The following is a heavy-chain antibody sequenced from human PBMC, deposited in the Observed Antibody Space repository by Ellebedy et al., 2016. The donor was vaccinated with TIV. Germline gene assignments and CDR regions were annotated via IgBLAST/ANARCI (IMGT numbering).Heavy chain of an antibody. V-gene: IGHV3-74*01. J-gene: IGHJ6*02. CDR1: EFTFTTYW. CDR3: ARGYYYGMDV. CDR2: IKSDGSST. Sequence: GESLKISXAASEFTFTTYWMHWVRQAPGEGLACVSRIKSDGSSTFYADSVKGRFTISRDNAKNTLYLQMNSLRAEDTAMYFCARGYYYGMDVWGQGTTVTVSS.